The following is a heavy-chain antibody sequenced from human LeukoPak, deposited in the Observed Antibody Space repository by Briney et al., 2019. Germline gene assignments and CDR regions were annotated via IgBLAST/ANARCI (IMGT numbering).Heavy chain of an antibody. J-gene: IGHJ4*02. D-gene: IGHD6-19*01. CDR3: ARVIPLQWLPDY. V-gene: IGHV4-39*07. CDR1: GGSISSSSYY. CDR2: IYYSGST. Sequence: SETLSLTCTVSGGSISSSSYYWGWIRQPPGKGLEWIGSIYYSGSTYYNPSLKSRVTISVDTSKNQFSLKLSSVTAADTAVYYCARVIPLQWLPDYWGQGTLVTVSS.